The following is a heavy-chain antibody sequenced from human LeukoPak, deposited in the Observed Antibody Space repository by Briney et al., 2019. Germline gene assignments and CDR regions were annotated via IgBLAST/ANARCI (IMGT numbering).Heavy chain of an antibody. CDR1: GFTFSSYA. Sequence: GGSLRLSCAASGFTFSSYAMSWVRQAPGKGLEWVSAISGSGGSTYYADSVKGRFTISRDNSKNTLYLQMNSLRAEDTAVYYCAKDGYSGYDPRGELGDYWGQGTLVTASS. CDR2: ISGSGGST. D-gene: IGHD5-12*01. V-gene: IGHV3-23*01. CDR3: AKDGYSGYDPRGELGDY. J-gene: IGHJ4*02.